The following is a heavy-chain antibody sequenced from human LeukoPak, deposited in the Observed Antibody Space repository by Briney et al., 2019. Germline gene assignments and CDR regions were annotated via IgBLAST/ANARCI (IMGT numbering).Heavy chain of an antibody. Sequence: GGSLRLSCAASGFTFSSYSMNWVRQAPGKGLGWVSYISSSSSTIYYADSVKGRFTISRDNAKNSLYLQMNSLRAEDTAVYYCARSVVPAALDAFDIWGQGTMVTVSS. J-gene: IGHJ3*02. CDR2: ISSSSSTI. CDR1: GFTFSSYS. D-gene: IGHD2-2*01. V-gene: IGHV3-48*01. CDR3: ARSVVPAALDAFDI.